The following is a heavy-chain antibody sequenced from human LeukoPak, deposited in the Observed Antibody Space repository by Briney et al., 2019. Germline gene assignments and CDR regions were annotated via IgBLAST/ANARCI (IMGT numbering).Heavy chain of an antibody. J-gene: IGHJ4*02. CDR2: IYYRGST. D-gene: IGHD3-10*01. Sequence: PSETLSLTCTVSGGSISSYYWSWIRQPPGKGLEWIGYIYYRGSTNYNPSLKSRVTISVDTSNNRFSLKLRSVTAADTAVYYCAKHITPNYFDYWGQGNMVTASS. V-gene: IGHV4-59*08. CDR1: GGSISSYY. CDR3: AKHITPNYFDY.